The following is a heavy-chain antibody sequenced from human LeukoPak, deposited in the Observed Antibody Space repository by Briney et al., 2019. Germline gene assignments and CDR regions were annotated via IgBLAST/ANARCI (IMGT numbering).Heavy chain of an antibody. CDR1: GFTFSHYG. J-gene: IGHJ1*01. CDR2: ISGSGGNT. CDR3: VLSTLHDFHY. V-gene: IGHV3-23*01. Sequence: GASLTLSCAASGFTFSHYGMHWVRQTPRKGLEWISGISGSGGNTYYADSVKGRFTISRDNSKNTLFLQMNSLRAEDTAVYYCVLSTLHDFHYWGQGTLVTVSS.